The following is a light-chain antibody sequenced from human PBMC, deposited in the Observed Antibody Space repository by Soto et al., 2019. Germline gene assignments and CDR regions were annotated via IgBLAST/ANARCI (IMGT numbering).Light chain of an antibody. CDR3: QQLDGFPLT. J-gene: IGKJ4*01. CDR1: QGVSSY. Sequence: DIQLTQSPPFLSASVGDRVTINCRASQGVSSYLAWYQQKPGKAPKLLIYAASSLQSGVPSRFSGSGSGTEFTLTIRSLQPEDSAAYYCQQLDGFPLTFGGGTTVEI. CDR2: AAS. V-gene: IGKV1-9*01.